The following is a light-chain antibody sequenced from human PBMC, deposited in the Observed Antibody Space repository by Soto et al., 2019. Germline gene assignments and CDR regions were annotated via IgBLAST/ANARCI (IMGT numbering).Light chain of an antibody. V-gene: IGKV3-20*01. Sequence: EIVLTQSPGTLFLSPGERATLSCRASQSVSSSYLAWYQQNPGQAPRLLIYGASSRATGIPDRFSGSGSGTDFTLTISRLEPEDFAVYYCQQYGTSPPITFGQGTRLEIK. CDR1: QSVSSSY. CDR2: GAS. CDR3: QQYGTSPPIT. J-gene: IGKJ5*01.